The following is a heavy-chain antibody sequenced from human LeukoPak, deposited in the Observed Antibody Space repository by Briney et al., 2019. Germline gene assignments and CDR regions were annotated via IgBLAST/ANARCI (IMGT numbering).Heavy chain of an antibody. CDR3: ASGHGEDLGYYFDY. CDR2: ISYDGSNK. V-gene: IGHV3-30*03. CDR1: GFTFSSYG. Sequence: GRSLRLSCAASGFTFSSYGMHWVRQAPGKGLEWVAVISYDGSNKYYADSVKGRFTISRDNSKNTLYLQMNSLRAEDTAVYYCASGHGEDLGYYFDYWGQGTLVTVSS. J-gene: IGHJ4*02. D-gene: IGHD3-10*01.